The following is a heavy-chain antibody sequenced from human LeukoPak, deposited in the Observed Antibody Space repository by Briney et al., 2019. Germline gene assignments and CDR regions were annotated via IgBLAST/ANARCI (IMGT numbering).Heavy chain of an antibody. Sequence: SVKVSCKASGGTFSSYAISWVRQAPGQGLEWMGRIIPIPGIANYAQKFQGRVTITADKSTSTAYMELSSLRSEDTAVYYCARDTHPGGDGYNYWGQGTLVTVSS. D-gene: IGHD5-24*01. CDR2: IIPIPGIA. V-gene: IGHV1-69*04. J-gene: IGHJ4*02. CDR1: GGTFSSYA. CDR3: ARDTHPGGDGYNY.